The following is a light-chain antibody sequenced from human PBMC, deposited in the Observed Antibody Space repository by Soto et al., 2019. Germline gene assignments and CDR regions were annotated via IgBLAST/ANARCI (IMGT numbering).Light chain of an antibody. CDR2: RNN. CDR1: SSNIGSNT. V-gene: IGLV1-44*01. CDR3: AAWDDSLNGSYV. J-gene: IGLJ1*01. Sequence: QSVLTQPPSASGTPGQRVTISFSGSSSNIGSNTVNWYQQLPGTAPKLLIYRNNQRPSGVPDRFSGSKSGTSASLAISGLQSEDEADYYCAAWDDSLNGSYVFGIGTKVTVL.